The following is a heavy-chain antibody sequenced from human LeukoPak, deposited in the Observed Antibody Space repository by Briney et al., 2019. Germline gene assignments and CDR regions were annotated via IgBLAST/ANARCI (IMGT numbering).Heavy chain of an antibody. D-gene: IGHD3-3*01. J-gene: IGHJ6*02. Sequence: RASVKVSCKASGYTFTSYDINWVRQATGQGLEWMGWMNPNSGNTGYAQKFQGRVTMTRNTSISTACMELSSLRSEDTAVYYCARSKTYYDFWSGPTHYGMDVWGQGTTVTVSS. V-gene: IGHV1-8*01. CDR2: MNPNSGNT. CDR3: ARSKTYYDFWSGPTHYGMDV. CDR1: GYTFTSYD.